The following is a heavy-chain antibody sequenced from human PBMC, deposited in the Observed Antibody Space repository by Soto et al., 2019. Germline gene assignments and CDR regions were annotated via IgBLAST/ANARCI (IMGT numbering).Heavy chain of an antibody. J-gene: IGHJ6*02. CDR2: INPNSGGT. D-gene: IGHD3-10*01. CDR3: AGSLGGGGDYFYGMDV. CDR1: GYTFNEYY. Sequence: QVQLVQSGAEVKKPGASVKVSCKTSGYTFNEYYIHWMRQVPGQGPEWMGWINPNSGGTKFAKKFRGGITMTGDTSTSTATMEASRLRSDDRAVYYCAGSLGGGGDYFYGMDVWGQGTAVTVSS. V-gene: IGHV1-2*02.